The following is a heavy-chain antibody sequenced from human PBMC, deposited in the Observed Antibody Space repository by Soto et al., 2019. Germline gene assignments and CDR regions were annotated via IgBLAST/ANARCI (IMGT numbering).Heavy chain of an antibody. CDR3: ARDPDLITSAYYYYGMDV. CDR1: GGSVSSGSYY. CDR2: IYYSGST. J-gene: IGHJ6*02. Sequence: SECLSLTCTVSGGSVSSGSYYWSWIRQPPGKGLEWIGYIYYSGSTNYNPSLKSRVTISVDTSKNQFSLKLSSVTAADTAVYYCARDPDLITSAYYYYGMDVWGQGTTVTVSS. V-gene: IGHV4-61*01.